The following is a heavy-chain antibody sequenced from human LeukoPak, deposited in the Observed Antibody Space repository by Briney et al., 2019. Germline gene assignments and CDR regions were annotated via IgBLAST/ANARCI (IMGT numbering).Heavy chain of an antibody. D-gene: IGHD5-12*01. Sequence: PGGSLRLSCAASGFMFSSYAMSWVRQAPGKGLEWVSGISGSGGSAYYADSVKGRFTISRDNSKDTLYLQMNSLRAEDTAVYYCARNENSGWGYFDYWGQGTLVTVSS. CDR2: ISGSGGSA. CDR3: ARNENSGWGYFDY. V-gene: IGHV3-23*01. CDR1: GFMFSSYA. J-gene: IGHJ4*02.